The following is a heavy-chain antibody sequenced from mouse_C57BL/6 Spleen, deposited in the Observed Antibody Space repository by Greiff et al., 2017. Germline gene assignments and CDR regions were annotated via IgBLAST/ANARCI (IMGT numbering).Heavy chain of an antibody. CDR2: IYPGDGDT. D-gene: IGHD1-1*01. J-gene: IGHJ2*01. Sequence: QVQLQQSGPELVKPGASVKISCKASGYAFSSYWMNWVKQRPGKGLEWIGQIYPGDGDTNYNGKFKGKATLTADKSSSTAYMQLSSLTSEDSAVYFCARSLDYGSSYEYFDYWGQGTTLTVSA. V-gene: IGHV1-82*01. CDR1: GYAFSSYW. CDR3: ARSLDYGSSYEYFDY.